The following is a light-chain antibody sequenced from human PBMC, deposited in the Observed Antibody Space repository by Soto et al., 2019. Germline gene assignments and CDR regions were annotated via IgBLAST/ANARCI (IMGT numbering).Light chain of an antibody. J-gene: IGLJ1*01. CDR1: SSDVGDYDY. V-gene: IGLV2-14*01. CDR3: SSYTSSSTTYV. CDR2: EVS. Sequence: QSALTQPASVSGSPGQSITISCTGTSSDVGDYDYVSWYQQHPGKAPKVMIYEVSNRPSGISNRFSGSKSGNTASLTISGLQAEDEADYYCSSYTSSSTTYVFGPGTKLTVL.